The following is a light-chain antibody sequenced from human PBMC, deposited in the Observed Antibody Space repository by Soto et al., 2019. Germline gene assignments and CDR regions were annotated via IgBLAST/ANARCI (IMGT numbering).Light chain of an antibody. CDR2: GAS. CDR3: QQYGSSPPGWT. Sequence: EILMTQSPAVLSLSPGEIATLSCRSSQSVSSSYLAWYQQKPGQAPRLLIYGASSRATGIPDRFSGSGSGTDFTLTISRLEPEDFAVYYCQQYGSSPPGWTFGQGTKVDI. CDR1: QSVSSSY. V-gene: IGKV3-20*01. J-gene: IGKJ1*01.